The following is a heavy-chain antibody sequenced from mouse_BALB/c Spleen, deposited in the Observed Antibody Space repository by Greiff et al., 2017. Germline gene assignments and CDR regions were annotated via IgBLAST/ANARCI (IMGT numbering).Heavy chain of an antibody. D-gene: IGHD1-1*01. CDR2: ISTYYGNT. CDR3: ARGYGSSYGYYFDY. Sequence: QVQLKQSGPELVRPGVSVKISCKGSGYTFTDYAMHWVKQSHAKSLEWIGVISTYYGNTNYNQKFKGKATMTVDKSSSTAYMELARLTSEDSAIYYCARGYGSSYGYYFDYWGQGTTLTVSS. CDR1: GYTFTDYA. V-gene: IGHV1-67*01. J-gene: IGHJ2*01.